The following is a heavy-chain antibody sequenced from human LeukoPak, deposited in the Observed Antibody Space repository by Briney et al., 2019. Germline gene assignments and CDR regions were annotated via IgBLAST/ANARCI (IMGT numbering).Heavy chain of an antibody. CDR3: AKDMVGCSGGSCYPYYYGMDV. D-gene: IGHD2-15*01. V-gene: IGHV3-9*01. CDR1: GFTFDDYA. Sequence: GRSLRLSCAASGFTFDDYAMHWVRQAPGKGLEWVSGISWNSGSIGYADSVKGRFTISRDNAKNSLYLQMNSLRAEDTALYCCAKDMVGCSGGSCYPYYYGMDVWGQGTTVTVSS. CDR2: ISWNSGSI. J-gene: IGHJ6*02.